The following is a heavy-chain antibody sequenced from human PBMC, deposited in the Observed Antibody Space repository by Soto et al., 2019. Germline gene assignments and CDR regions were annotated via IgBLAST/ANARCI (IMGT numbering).Heavy chain of an antibody. J-gene: IGHJ4*02. CDR3: ATGPLMSTSDSIDY. V-gene: IGHV1-24*01. CDR2: FDPEDGET. Sequence: APVKVSCKVSGYTLTELSMHWVRQAPGKGLEWMGGFDPEDGETIYAQKFQGRVTMTEDTSTDTAYMELSSLRSEDTAVYYCATGPLMSTSDSIDYWGQGTLVTVSS. D-gene: IGHD2-2*01. CDR1: GYTLTELS.